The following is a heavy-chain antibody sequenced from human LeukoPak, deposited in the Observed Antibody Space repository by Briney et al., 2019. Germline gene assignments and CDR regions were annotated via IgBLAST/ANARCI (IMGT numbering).Heavy chain of an antibody. J-gene: IGHJ4*02. CDR3: ARNQRCSSSHFDY. Sequence: GGSLRLSCAASGFTFSSYSMNWVRQAPGKGLEWVSSISSSSSYMYYADSLKGRFTVSRDNAENSLYLQINSLRAEDTAVYYCARNQRCSSSHFDYWGQGTLVTVSS. CDR2: ISSSSSYM. CDR1: GFTFSSYS. D-gene: IGHD6-6*01. V-gene: IGHV3-21*01.